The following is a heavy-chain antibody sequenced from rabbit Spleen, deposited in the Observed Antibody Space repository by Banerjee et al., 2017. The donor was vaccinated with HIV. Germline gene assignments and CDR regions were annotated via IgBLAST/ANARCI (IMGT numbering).Heavy chain of an antibody. CDR3: ARDSGSSFSSYGMDL. D-gene: IGHD8-1*01. CDR1: GFSFISGYY. Sequence: QSLEESGGDLVKPGTSLTLTCTASGFSFISGYYMCWVRQAPGKGLEWSACIAAGSAGTTYYASWAKGRFTISKTSSTTVTLQLTSLTVADTATYFCARDSGSSFSSYGMDLWGQGTLVTVS. J-gene: IGHJ6*01. CDR2: IAAGSAGTT. V-gene: IGHV1S40*01.